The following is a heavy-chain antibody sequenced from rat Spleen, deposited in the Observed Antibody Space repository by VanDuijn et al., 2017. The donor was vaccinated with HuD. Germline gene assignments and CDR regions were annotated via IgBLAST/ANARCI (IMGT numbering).Heavy chain of an antibody. CDR3: TRHGYNSYFDY. CDR2: ISYDDSST. CDR1: GFSLTNYG. Sequence: VQLKESGPGLVQPSQTLSLTCTVSGFSLTNYGVSWVRQAPTKGLEWVATISYDDSSTYYRDSVKGRFTISRDNAKSTLLLQMDSLRSEDTATYYCTRHGYNSYFDYWGQGVMVTVSS. D-gene: IGHD1-9*01. V-gene: IGHV5-29*01. J-gene: IGHJ2*01.